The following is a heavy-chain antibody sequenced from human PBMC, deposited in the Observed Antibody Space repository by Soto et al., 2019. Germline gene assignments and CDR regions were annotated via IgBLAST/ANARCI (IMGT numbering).Heavy chain of an antibody. CDR1: GFTFSSYG. CDR2: ISYDGSNK. D-gene: IGHD2-2*02. J-gene: IGHJ4*02. Sequence: GGSLRLSCAASGFTFSSYGMHWVRQAPGKGLEWVAVISYDGSNKYYADSVKGRFTISRDNSKNTLYLQMNSLRAEDTAVYYCAKDAQPLLYAPVPGDYWGQGTLVTVSS. V-gene: IGHV3-30*18. CDR3: AKDAQPLLYAPVPGDY.